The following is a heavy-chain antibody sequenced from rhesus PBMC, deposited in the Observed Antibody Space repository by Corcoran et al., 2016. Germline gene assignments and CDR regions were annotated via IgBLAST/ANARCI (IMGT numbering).Heavy chain of an antibody. CDR2: VNGKRASN. CDR3: ARQGYTDHLGGLDS. Sequence: QVQLQESGPGLVKPSETLSLTFTVSVGSFTGSHTCTWIRPPPGTCLEWIGAVNGKRASNNYNPSIKSRVTISKYTSKNQFSLRLTSVTAADTAVYYCARQGYTDHLGGLDSWGQGVVVTVSS. CDR1: VGSFTGSHT. V-gene: IGHV4-143*01. D-gene: IGHD2-39*02. J-gene: IGHJ6*01.